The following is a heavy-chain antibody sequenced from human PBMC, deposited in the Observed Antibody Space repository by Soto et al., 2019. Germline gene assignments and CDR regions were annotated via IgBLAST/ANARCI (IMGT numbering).Heavy chain of an antibody. CDR2: IIPILGIA. J-gene: IGHJ4*02. V-gene: IGHV1-69*08. D-gene: IGHD3-9*01. CDR3: ARDKEYYDILTGYYSDY. Sequence: QVQLVQSGAEVKKPGSSVKVSCKASGGTFSSYTISWVRQAPGQGLEWMGRIIPILGIANYAQKFQGRVTITADKSTSTAYMELSSLRSEDTAVYYCARDKEYYDILTGYYSDYWGQGTLVTVSS. CDR1: GGTFSSYT.